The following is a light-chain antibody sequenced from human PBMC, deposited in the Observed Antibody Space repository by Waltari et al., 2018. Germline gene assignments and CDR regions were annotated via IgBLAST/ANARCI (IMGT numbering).Light chain of an antibody. V-gene: IGLV4-69*01. CDR1: SGHSTNV. J-gene: IGLJ3*02. CDR3: QTGGHGTWV. CDR2: VNSDGSH. Sequence: QLVLTQSPSASASLGASVKLTCTLSSGHSTNVIAWLQKRPERGPRYLMKVNSDGSHNKGDGLPVRFSGSSSGAEHYRTIAGLPSEDEADYYRQTGGHGTWVFGGGTKLTVL.